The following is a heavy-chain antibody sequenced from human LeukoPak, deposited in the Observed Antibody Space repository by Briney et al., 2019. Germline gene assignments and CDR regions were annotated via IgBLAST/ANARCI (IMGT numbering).Heavy chain of an antibody. Sequence: GGSLRLSCAASGFTFSSYSMNWVRQAPGKGLEWVSTISGIGISTYYADSVKGRFTISRDNSKNTLYLQMNSLRAEDTALYYCVKGDNNILTGYYNSFDYWGQGTLVTVSS. CDR2: ISGIGIST. CDR3: VKGDNNILTGYYNSFDY. D-gene: IGHD3-9*01. J-gene: IGHJ4*02. V-gene: IGHV3-23*01. CDR1: GFTFSSYS.